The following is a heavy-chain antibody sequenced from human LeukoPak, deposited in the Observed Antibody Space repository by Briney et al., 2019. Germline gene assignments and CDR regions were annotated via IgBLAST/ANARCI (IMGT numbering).Heavy chain of an antibody. Sequence: PGGSLRLSCAASGFTVSSTYMSWVRQAPGKGLEWVSVIYSGGNIYYIDSVKGRFTISRDTSKNILYLQMNSLRAEDTAVYFCASRHCSGGGCYFAGADPFDYWGQGTLVTVSS. CDR3: ASRHCSGGGCYFAGADPFDY. J-gene: IGHJ4*02. V-gene: IGHV3-53*01. CDR2: IYSGGNI. D-gene: IGHD2-15*01. CDR1: GFTVSSTY.